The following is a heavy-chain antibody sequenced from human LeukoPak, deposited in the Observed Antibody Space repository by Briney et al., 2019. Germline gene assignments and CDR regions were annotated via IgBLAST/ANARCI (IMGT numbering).Heavy chain of an antibody. CDR1: GYSFTSYW. Sequence: GESLKISCKGSGYSFTSYWISWVRQMPGKGLEWMGRIGPSDSYTNYSPSFQGHVTISADKSISTAYLQWSSLKASDTAMYYCASEYSGWYGEGNWGQGTLVTVSS. J-gene: IGHJ4*02. CDR3: ASEYSGWYGEGN. CDR2: IGPSDSYT. V-gene: IGHV5-10-1*01. D-gene: IGHD6-19*01.